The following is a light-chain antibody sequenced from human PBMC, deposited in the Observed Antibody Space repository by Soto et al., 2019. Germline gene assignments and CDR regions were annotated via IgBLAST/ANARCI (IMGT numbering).Light chain of an antibody. V-gene: IGKV3-15*01. CDR1: QTVYNN. Sequence: EIVMTQSPATLSVSPGERATLSCRASQTVYNNLAWYQQKPGQPPRLLIYGASARATGIPARFSGSGSGTEFTLTISRLQSEDFAFYYCQQYSNWPLTFGGGTKVEIK. CDR3: QQYSNWPLT. CDR2: GAS. J-gene: IGKJ4*01.